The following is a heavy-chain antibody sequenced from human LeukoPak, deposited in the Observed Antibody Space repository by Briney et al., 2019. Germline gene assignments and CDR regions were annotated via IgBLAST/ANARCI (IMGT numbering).Heavy chain of an antibody. CDR1: GFTFDDYA. Sequence: PGGSLRLSCAASGFTFDDYAMHWVRQAPGKGLEWVSGISWNSGSIGYADSVKGRFTISRDNAKNSLYLQMNSLRAEDTALYYCAKEGLRTVTMGPYYFDYWGQGTLVTVSS. CDR2: ISWNSGSI. J-gene: IGHJ4*02. CDR3: AKEGLRTVTMGPYYFDY. V-gene: IGHV3-9*01. D-gene: IGHD4-17*01.